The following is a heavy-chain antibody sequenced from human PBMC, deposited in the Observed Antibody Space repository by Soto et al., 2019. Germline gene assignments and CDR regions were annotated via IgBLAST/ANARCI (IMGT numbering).Heavy chain of an antibody. J-gene: IGHJ4*02. Sequence: PSETLSLTCAVYGGSFSGYYWSWIRQPPGKGLEWIGEINHSGSTNYNPSLRSRVTISVDTSKNQFSLKLSSVTAADTAVYYCARGEVTTTYYFDYWGQGTLVTVSS. CDR1: GGSFSGYY. CDR2: INHSGST. D-gene: IGHD4-17*01. V-gene: IGHV4-34*01. CDR3: ARGEVTTTYYFDY.